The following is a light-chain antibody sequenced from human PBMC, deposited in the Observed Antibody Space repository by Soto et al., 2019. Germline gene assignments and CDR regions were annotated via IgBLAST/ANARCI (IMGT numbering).Light chain of an antibody. CDR1: SSDVGGYNY. V-gene: IGLV2-14*01. CDR2: DVS. J-gene: IGLJ2*01. CDR3: SSYTSSSTLVV. Sequence: QSALTQPASVAGSPGHSITISCTGTSSDVGGYNYVSWYQQHPGKAPKLMIYDVSNRPSGVSNRLSGSKSGNTASLTISGRQAEYEAEYCCSSYTSSSTLVVFGGGTKLTVL.